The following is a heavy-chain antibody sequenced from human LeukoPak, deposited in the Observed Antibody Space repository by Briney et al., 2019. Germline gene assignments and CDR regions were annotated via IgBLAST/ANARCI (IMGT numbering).Heavy chain of an antibody. Sequence: PGGSLRLSCAASGFTFSSYSMNWVRQAPGKGLEWVSSISSSSSYIYYADSVKGRFTISRDNSKNTLYLQMNSLRAEDTAVYYCAKGPQVRWNYNYYGMDVWGQGTTVTVSS. CDR1: GFTFSSYS. V-gene: IGHV3-21*04. CDR2: ISSSSSYI. CDR3: AKGPQVRWNYNYYGMDV. D-gene: IGHD5-24*01. J-gene: IGHJ6*02.